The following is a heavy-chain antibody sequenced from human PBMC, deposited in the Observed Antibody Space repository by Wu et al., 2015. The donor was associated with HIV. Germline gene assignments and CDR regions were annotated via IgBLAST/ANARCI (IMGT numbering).Heavy chain of an antibody. D-gene: IGHD3-22*01. CDR3: ARERVDYDSAGYRAHRGYYFDY. J-gene: IGHJ4*02. Sequence: QVQLVQSGAEVKKPGASVKISCKASGYTFTSYYLHWVRQAPGQGLEWMGIINPSGSTTTNAQKFQGRVTMTRDTSTSAFYMELSSLTSEDTATYYCARERVDYDSAGYRAHRGYYFDYWGQGTLVIVSS. CDR1: GYTFTSYY. CDR2: INPSGSTT. V-gene: IGHV1-46*01.